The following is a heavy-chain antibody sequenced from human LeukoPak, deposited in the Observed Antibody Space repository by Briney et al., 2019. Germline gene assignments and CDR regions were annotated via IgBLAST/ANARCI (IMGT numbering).Heavy chain of an antibody. D-gene: IGHD3-10*01. V-gene: IGHV1-69*06. CDR1: GGTFSSYA. Sequence: ASVKVSCKASGGTFSSYAISWVRQAPGQGLEWMGGIIPIFGTANYAQKFQGRVTITADKSTSTAYMELSSLRSEDTAAYYCAREGGRRYGSGSDFDYWGQGTLVTVSS. CDR3: AREGGRRYGSGSDFDY. J-gene: IGHJ4*02. CDR2: IIPIFGTA.